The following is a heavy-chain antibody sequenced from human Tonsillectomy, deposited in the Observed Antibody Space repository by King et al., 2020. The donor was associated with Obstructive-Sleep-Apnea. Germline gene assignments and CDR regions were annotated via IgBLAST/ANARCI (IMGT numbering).Heavy chain of an antibody. D-gene: IGHD5-24*01. CDR3: ARTAESTNDGPWAAFYI. Sequence: QLQESGPGLVKPSETLSLTCTVSGGSISSYYWSWIRQPPGKGLEWIGYLYSSGSTNYNPSLKSRVTISEDTSKKQFTLKLSSVTAADTAVYYCARTAESTNDGPWAAFYIWGQGTMVSVSS. CDR1: GGSISSYY. V-gene: IGHV4-59*08. CDR2: LYSSGST. J-gene: IGHJ3*02.